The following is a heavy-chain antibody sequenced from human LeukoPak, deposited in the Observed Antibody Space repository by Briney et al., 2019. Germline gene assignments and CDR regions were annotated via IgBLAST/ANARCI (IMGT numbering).Heavy chain of an antibody. V-gene: IGHV4-38-2*01. CDR3: ARTTGIGMDV. CDR2: IYHSGST. J-gene: IGHJ6*04. D-gene: IGHD1-14*01. CDR1: GYSISSGYC. Sequence: SETLSLTCAVSGYSISSGYCWGWIRQPPGKGLEWIGSIYHSGSTYYNPSLKSRVTISVDTSKNQFSLKLSSVTAADTAVYYCARTTGIGMDVWGKGTTVTVSS.